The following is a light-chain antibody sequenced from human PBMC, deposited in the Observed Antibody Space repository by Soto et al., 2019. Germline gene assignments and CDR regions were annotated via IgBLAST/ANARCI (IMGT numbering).Light chain of an antibody. CDR3: QHLSA. V-gene: IGKV3-20*01. CDR2: DAS. J-gene: IGKJ1*01. CDR1: QSLSSSH. Sequence: EIVLTQSPGTLSLSPGERASLSCRASQSLSSSHLIWYQQKPGQAPRLLIYDASSRATGIPDRFSGGGSGTDFTLTISRLEPEAFAVYSCQHLSAFGQGTKVEIK.